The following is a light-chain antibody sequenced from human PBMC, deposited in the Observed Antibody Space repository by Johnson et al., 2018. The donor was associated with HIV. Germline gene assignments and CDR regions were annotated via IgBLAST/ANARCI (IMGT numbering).Light chain of an antibody. V-gene: IGLV1-51*02. CDR3: GTWDSSLSAYV. Sequence: QSVLTQPPSASGTPGQRVTISCSGSSSNIGSNTVNWYQQLPGTAPKLLIYSNNQRPSGIPARFSGSKSGTSATLGITGLQTGDEADYYCGTWDSSLSAYVFGTGTKVTVL. CDR1: SSNIGSNT. CDR2: SNN. J-gene: IGLJ1*01.